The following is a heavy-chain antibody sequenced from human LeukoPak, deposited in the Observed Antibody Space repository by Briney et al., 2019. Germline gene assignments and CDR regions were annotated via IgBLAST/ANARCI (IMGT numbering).Heavy chain of an antibody. CDR2: ISSSSSTI. J-gene: IGHJ4*02. Sequence: GGSLRLSCAPSGVTSSSYSMYWGREGLGKGLEWVSYISSSSSTIYYADSVKGRFTISRDNAKNSLYLQMNSLRAEDTAVYYCARDRQHAMGYWGQGTLVTVSS. CDR1: GVTSSSYS. CDR3: ARDRQHAMGY. V-gene: IGHV3-48*01.